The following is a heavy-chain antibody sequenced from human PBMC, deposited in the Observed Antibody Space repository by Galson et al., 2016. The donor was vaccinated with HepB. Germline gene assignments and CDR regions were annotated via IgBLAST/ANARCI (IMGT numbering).Heavy chain of an antibody. CDR2: IYSIGTT. D-gene: IGHD4-17*01. Sequence: LRPSCAASGFTVSNNYMTWVRHAPGKGLEWVSLIYSIGTTLYADSVKDRFTISRDNSKNTLYLQMNSLRAADTAVYYCARTVLDFGYAFDIWGQGTMVTVSP. CDR3: ARTVLDFGYAFDI. J-gene: IGHJ3*02. V-gene: IGHV3-66*02. CDR1: GFTVSNNY.